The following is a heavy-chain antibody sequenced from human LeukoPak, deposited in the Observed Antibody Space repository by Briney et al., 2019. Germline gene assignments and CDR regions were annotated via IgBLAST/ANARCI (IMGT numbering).Heavy chain of an antibody. CDR2: INSNNGGT. V-gene: IGHV1-2*02. J-gene: IGHJ4*02. Sequence: ASVKVSCKASGYTFTAYYMHWVRQAPGQGLEWMGWINSNNGGTKYAQKFRDRVTMTRDTSISTAYMELSSLRSDDTAVYYCARGLGYDILTGDYWGQGTLVTVSS. D-gene: IGHD3-9*01. CDR3: ARGLGYDILTGDY. CDR1: GYTFTAYY.